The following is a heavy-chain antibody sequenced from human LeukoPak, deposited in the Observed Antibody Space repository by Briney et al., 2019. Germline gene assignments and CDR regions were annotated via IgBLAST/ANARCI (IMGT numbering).Heavy chain of an antibody. J-gene: IGHJ3*02. CDR1: DGSISSSLYY. CDR2: IYYSGST. V-gene: IGHV4-39*01. D-gene: IGHD6-19*01. CDR3: ARQGAGGRAFDI. Sequence: SETLSLTCTVSDGSISSSLYYWGWIRQPPGKGLEWIGIIYYSGSTYYNPSLKSRVTISVETSKNQVSLRLSSVTAADTAVYYCARQGAGGRAFDIWGQGTMVTVSS.